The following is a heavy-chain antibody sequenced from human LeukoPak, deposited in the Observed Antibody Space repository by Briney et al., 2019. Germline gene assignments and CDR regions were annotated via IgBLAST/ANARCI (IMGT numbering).Heavy chain of an antibody. Sequence: GASLKISCKGSGYSFTSYWIGWVRQMPGKGLEWRGIIYPGDSDTRYSPSFQGQVTISADKSISTAYLQWSSLKASDTAMYYCARRSGRFLNWFDPWGQGTLVTVSS. D-gene: IGHD1-26*01. V-gene: IGHV5-51*01. CDR3: ARRSGRFLNWFDP. CDR1: GYSFTSYW. CDR2: IYPGDSDT. J-gene: IGHJ5*02.